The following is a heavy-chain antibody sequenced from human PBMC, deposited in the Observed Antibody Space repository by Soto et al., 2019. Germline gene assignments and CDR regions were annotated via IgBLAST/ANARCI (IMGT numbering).Heavy chain of an antibody. CDR2: INPSGGST. J-gene: IGHJ6*02. Sequence: ASVKVSCKASGYTFTSYYMHWVRQAPGQGLEWMGIINPSGGSTSYAQKFQGRVTMTRDTSTSTVYMELSSLRSEDTAVYYCAREKIVTNPVTLDYGIDVWGQGTTVTVS. V-gene: IGHV1-46*01. CDR3: AREKIVTNPVTLDYGIDV. D-gene: IGHD1-26*01. CDR1: GYTFTSYY.